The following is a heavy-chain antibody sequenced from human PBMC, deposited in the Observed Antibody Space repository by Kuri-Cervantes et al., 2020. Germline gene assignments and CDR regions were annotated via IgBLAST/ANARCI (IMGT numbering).Heavy chain of an antibody. CDR2: IYPGGSET. V-gene: IGHV5-51*01. J-gene: IGHJ4*02. CDR1: GYIFANYW. Sequence: GGSLRLSCKTSGYIFANYWIAWVRQMPGKGLEWMGIIYPGGSETRYSTSFQGQVTISADKSISTTFLQWNSLKASDTAMYYCARQRYFDYWGQGTLVTVSS. CDR3: ARQRYFDY.